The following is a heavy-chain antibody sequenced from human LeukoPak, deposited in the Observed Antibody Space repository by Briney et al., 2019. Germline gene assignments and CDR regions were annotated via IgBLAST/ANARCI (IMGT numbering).Heavy chain of an antibody. CDR2: IIPIFGTA. CDR1: GGTFSIYA. CDR3: ATVEYGSYYYGMDV. V-gene: IGHV1-69*13. J-gene: IGHJ6*02. D-gene: IGHD4-23*01. Sequence: SVKVSCKASGGTFSIYAISWVRQAPGQGLEWMGGIIPIFGTANYAQKFQGRVTITADESTSTAYMELSSLRSEDTAVYYCATVEYGSYYYGMDVWGQGTTVTVSS.